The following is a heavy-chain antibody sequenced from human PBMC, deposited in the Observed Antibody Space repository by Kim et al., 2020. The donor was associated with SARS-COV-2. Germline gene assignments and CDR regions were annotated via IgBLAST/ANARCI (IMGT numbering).Heavy chain of an antibody. J-gene: IGHJ6*02. CDR1: GFTFSSYA. V-gene: IGHV3-23*01. Sequence: GGSLRLSCAASGFTFSSYAMSWVRQAPGKGLEWVSAISGSGGSTYYADSVKGRFTISRDNSKNTLYLQMNSLRAEDTAVYYCAKENHCSGGSCYSSRYGYYYGMDVWGQGTTVTVSS. CDR2: ISGSGGST. CDR3: AKENHCSGGSCYSSRYGYYYGMDV. D-gene: IGHD2-15*01.